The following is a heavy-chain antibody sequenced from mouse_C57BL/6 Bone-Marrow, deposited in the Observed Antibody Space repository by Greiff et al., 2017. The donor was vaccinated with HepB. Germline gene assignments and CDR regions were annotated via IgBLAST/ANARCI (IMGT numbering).Heavy chain of an antibody. CDR2: ISSGGSYT. V-gene: IGHV5-6*01. D-gene: IGHD1-1*01. Sequence: EVQVVESGGDLVQPGGSLKLSCAASGFTFSSYGMSWVRQTPDKRLEWVATISSGGSYTYYPDSVKGRFTISRDNAKNTLYLQMSSLKSEDTAMYYCARRKNYYGYFDYWGQGTTLTVSA. CDR3: ARRKNYYGYFDY. CDR1: GFTFSSYG. J-gene: IGHJ2*01.